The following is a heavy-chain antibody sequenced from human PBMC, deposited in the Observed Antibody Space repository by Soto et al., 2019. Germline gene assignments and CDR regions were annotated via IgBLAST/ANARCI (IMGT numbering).Heavy chain of an antibody. Sequence: EVELLESGGSLVPRGGSLRLSCAASGFMFSSYGMSWVRQAPGKGLEWVSDVSGSSGKTKYADSVKGRFTISRDNFKNTVFLQMDSLRAEDTAVYYCARVIRLWSKYYFDYWGQGTLVTVSS. CDR1: GFMFSSYG. CDR2: VSGSSGKT. CDR3: ARVIRLWSKYYFDY. V-gene: IGHV3-23*01. D-gene: IGHD5-18*01. J-gene: IGHJ4*02.